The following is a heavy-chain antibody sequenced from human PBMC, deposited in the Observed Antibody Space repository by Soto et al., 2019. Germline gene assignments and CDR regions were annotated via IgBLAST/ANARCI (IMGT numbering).Heavy chain of an antibody. CDR2: IYYSGST. Sequence: SETLSLTCTVSGGSISSGGYYWSWIRQHPGKGLEWIGYIYYSGSTYYNPSLKSRVTISVDTSKNQFSLKLSSVTAADTAVYYCARGTTPLKYLDYWGQGTLVTVSS. V-gene: IGHV4-31*03. CDR3: ARGTTPLKYLDY. D-gene: IGHD2-15*01. CDR1: GGSISSGGYY. J-gene: IGHJ4*02.